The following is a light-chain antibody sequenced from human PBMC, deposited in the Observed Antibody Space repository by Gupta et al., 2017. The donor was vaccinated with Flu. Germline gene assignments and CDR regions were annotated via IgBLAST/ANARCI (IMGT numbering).Light chain of an antibody. J-gene: IGLJ2*01. CDR1: SSNLGSNT. CDR2: SNN. V-gene: IGLV1-44*01. CDR3: AAWDDSRNCVV. Sequence: QSVLTQPPSASGTPGQRVTISCSGSSSNLGSNTVNWYQQPPGPAPKLLIYSNNKRPSGVPARFSGSKSGTSASLATSGLQAEDEADYYCAAWDDSRNCVVFGGGTKLTVL.